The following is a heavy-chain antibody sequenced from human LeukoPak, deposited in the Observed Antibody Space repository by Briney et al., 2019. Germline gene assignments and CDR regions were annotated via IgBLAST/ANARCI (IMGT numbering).Heavy chain of an antibody. CDR2: ISTSGVYT. J-gene: IGHJ6*02. CDR1: GFTFSDHY. D-gene: IGHD3-10*02. CDR3: ARDLHYYVAMDV. V-gene: IGHV3-11*05. Sequence: GGSLRLSCAASGFTFSDHYMRWLRQAPGKGLEWVSYISTSGVYTNYADSVKGRFTISRDDAKNSLYLQMNSLIAEDTAMYYCARDLHYYVAMDVWGQGTTVTVSS.